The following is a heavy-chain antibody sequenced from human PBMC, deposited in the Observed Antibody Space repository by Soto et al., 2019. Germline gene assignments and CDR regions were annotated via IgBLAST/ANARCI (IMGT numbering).Heavy chain of an antibody. J-gene: IGHJ4*02. CDR2: ISYDGSNK. Sequence: PGGSLRLSCAASGFTFSSYGMHWARQAPGKGLEWVAVISYDGSNKYYADSVKGRFTISRDNSKNTLYLQMNSLRAEDTAVYYCAKVSGRWELLAWLDYWGQGTLVTVSS. D-gene: IGHD1-26*01. CDR3: AKVSGRWELLAWLDY. CDR1: GFTFSSYG. V-gene: IGHV3-30*18.